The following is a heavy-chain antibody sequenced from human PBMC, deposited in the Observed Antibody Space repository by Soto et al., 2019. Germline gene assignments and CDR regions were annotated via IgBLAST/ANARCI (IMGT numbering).Heavy chain of an antibody. Sequence: QVQLKESSPGLVKPSGTLSLTCNISGGSIITSNWWSWVRQAPGKGLQWIGDISHSGSTNYNPSRKGRASISVDKPNNQFSLTLTSMTAADTALYYCVRERVVAGTDWFFDIWGRGSLVTVSS. CDR3: VRERVVAGTDWFFDI. V-gene: IGHV4-4*02. J-gene: IGHJ2*01. CDR2: ISHSGST. D-gene: IGHD6-19*01. CDR1: GGSIITSNW.